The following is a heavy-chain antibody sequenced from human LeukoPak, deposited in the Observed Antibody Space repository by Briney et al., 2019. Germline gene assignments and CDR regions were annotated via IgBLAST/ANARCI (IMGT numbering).Heavy chain of an antibody. V-gene: IGHV4-61*02. CDR3: ASTIVGATYYFDY. Sequence: ALSPTRTGSGGPLQKGCYERGRTRPPPGEGLGWIGRIYTSGSTNYNPSLKSRVTISVDTSKNQFSLKLSSVTAADTAVYYCASTIVGATYYFDYWGQGTLVTVSS. CDR1: GGPLQKGCYE. J-gene: IGHJ4*02. CDR2: IYTSGST. D-gene: IGHD1-26*01.